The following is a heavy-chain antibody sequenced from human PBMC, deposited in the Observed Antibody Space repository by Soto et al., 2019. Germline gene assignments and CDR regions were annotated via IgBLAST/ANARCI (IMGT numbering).Heavy chain of an antibody. CDR1: GGSVSRGSYY. Sequence: SEARCVRLSVSGGSVSRGSYYGSWIRQPPGKGLEWIGYIYYSGSTNYNPSLKSRVTISVDTSKNQFSLKLSSVTAADTAVYYCARAPSGWYADYRGQGTLVTVS. V-gene: IGHV4-61*01. CDR2: IYYSGST. D-gene: IGHD6-19*01. J-gene: IGHJ4*02. CDR3: ARAPSGWYADY.